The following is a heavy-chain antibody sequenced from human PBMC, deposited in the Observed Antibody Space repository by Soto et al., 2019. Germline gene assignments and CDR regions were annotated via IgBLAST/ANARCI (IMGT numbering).Heavy chain of an antibody. CDR3: ARELVYYGMAV. CDR1: GFTFSSYG. D-gene: IGHD6-13*01. Sequence: QVQLVESGGGVVQPGRSLRLSCAASGFTFSSYGMHWVRQAPGKGLEWVAVIWYDGSNKYYADSVKGRFTISRDNSKNTLYLQMNSLRAEDTAVYYCARELVYYGMAVWGQGTTVTVSS. J-gene: IGHJ6*02. CDR2: IWYDGSNK. V-gene: IGHV3-33*01.